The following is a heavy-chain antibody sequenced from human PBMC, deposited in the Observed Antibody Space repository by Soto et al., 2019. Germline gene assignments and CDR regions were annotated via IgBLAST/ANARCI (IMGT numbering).Heavy chain of an antibody. CDR3: ATDYYGSGGEYGLDY. CDR2: FDPEDGET. D-gene: IGHD3-22*01. V-gene: IGHV1-24*01. CDR1: GYTLTELS. J-gene: IGHJ4*02. Sequence: ASVKVSCKVSGYTLTELSMHWVRQAPGKGLEWMGGFDPEDGETIYAQKLQGRVTMTEDTSTDTAHMELSSLRSEDTAVYYCATDYYGSGGEYGLDYWGQGTLVTDSS.